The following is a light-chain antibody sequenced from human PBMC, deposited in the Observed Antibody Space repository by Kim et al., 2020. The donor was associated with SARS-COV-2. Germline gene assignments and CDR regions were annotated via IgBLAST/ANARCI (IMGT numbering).Light chain of an antibody. CDR3: QAWHSSTVV. J-gene: IGLJ2*01. CDR2: QDT. V-gene: IGLV3-1*01. CDR1: KLGDKY. Sequence: VSPGKTASITCSGDKLGDKYACWYQQKPGQSPVLVIYQDTKRPSGIPERFSGSNSGNTATLTISDTQAMDEADYYCQAWHSSTVVFGGGTQLTVL.